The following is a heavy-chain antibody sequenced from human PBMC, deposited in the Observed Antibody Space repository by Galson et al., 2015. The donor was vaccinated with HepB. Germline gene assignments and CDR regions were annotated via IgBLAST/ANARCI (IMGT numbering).Heavy chain of an antibody. CDR2: IIPIFGTA. CDR3: ATPPPWGRYYDFWSGYQFDY. CDR1: GGTFSGYA. J-gene: IGHJ4*02. D-gene: IGHD3-3*01. V-gene: IGHV1-69*13. Sequence: SVKVSCKASGGTFSGYAISWVRQAPGQGLEWMGGIIPIFGTANYAQKFQGRVTITADESTSTAYMELSSLRSEDTAVYYCATPPPWGRYYDFWSGYQFDYWGQGTLVTVSS.